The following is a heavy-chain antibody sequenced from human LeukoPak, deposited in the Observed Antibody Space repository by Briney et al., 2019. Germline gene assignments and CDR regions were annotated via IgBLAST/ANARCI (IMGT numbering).Heavy chain of an antibody. Sequence: PRGSLRLSCAASGFTFSSYAMSWVRQAPGKGLEWVSAISGSGYSTYDADSVKGRFTISRDNSKNTLYLEMNNLRGEDTAVYHCAKEGVANPGYYFDYWGQGTLVTVSS. CDR2: ISGSGYST. CDR3: AKEGVANPGYYFDY. CDR1: GFTFSSYA. J-gene: IGHJ4*02. V-gene: IGHV3-23*01. D-gene: IGHD1-14*01.